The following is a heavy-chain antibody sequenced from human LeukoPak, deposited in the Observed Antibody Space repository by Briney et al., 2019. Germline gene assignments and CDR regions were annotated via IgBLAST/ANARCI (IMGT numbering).Heavy chain of an antibody. J-gene: IGHJ1*01. CDR3: ATYSILNAREFRY. D-gene: IGHD4-11*01. CDR2: IKQDGSEK. V-gene: IGHV3-7*01. CDR1: GFTFSSYA. Sequence: GGSLRLSCAASGFTFSSYAMHWVRQAPGKGLEWVANIKQDGSEKYYVDSVKGRFTISRDNAKNSVYLQMNSLGADDTAVYYCATYSILNAREFRYWGQGTLVTVTS.